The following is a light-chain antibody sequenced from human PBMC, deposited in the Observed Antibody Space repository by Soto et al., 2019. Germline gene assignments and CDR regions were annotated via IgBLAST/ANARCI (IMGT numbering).Light chain of an antibody. V-gene: IGLV2-14*01. J-gene: IGLJ1*01. CDR3: SSYTTSSSYV. Sequence: QSALTQPASVSGSPGQSITISCTGTSGDVGGYIYVSWYQQHPGKAPKLMIYDVTSRPSGVSYRFSGSKSGNTASLTISGLQAEDEADYYCSSYTTSSSYVFXTGTKVTVL. CDR2: DVT. CDR1: SGDVGGYIY.